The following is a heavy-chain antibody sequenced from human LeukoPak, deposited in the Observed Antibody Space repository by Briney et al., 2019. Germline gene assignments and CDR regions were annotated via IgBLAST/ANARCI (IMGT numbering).Heavy chain of an antibody. CDR2: IYCGGST. CDR3: ARAYGSSWPFDY. V-gene: IGHV3-53*01. J-gene: IGHJ4*02. CDR1: GFTVSSNY. D-gene: IGHD6-13*01. Sequence: GGSLRLSCAASGFTVSSNYMSWVRQAPGKGLEWVSVIYCGGSTYYADSVKGRFTISRDNSKNTLYLQMNSLRAEDTAVYYCARAYGSSWPFDYWGQGTLVTVSS.